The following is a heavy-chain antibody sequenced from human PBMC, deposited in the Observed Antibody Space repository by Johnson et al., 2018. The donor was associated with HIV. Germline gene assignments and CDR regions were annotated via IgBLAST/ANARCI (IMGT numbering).Heavy chain of an antibody. V-gene: IGHV3-30*04. CDR3: AKDFLVARPSEHDAFDV. CDR2: ISYDGSNK. Sequence: QVLLVESGGGVVQPGRSLRLSCAASGFTFSNYAMHWVRQAPGKGLEWVAVISYDGSNKYYADSVTGRFTISRDNTENTLNLQMISLRVEDPAVYYCAKDFLVARPSEHDAFDVWGQGTMVTVSS. D-gene: IGHD5-12*01. J-gene: IGHJ3*01. CDR1: GFTFSNYA.